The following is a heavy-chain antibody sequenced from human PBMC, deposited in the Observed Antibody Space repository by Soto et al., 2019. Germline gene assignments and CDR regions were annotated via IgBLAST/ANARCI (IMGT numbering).Heavy chain of an antibody. V-gene: IGHV5-10-1*01. Sequence: PGESLKISCKGSGYSFTSYCISWVRQMPVKGLEWMGRIDPSDSYTNYSPSFQGHVTISADKSISTAYLQWSSLKASDTAMYYCARGKGDTITYTTPYYYGMDVWGQVTTVTVSS. D-gene: IGHD5-12*01. CDR1: GYSFTSYC. CDR3: ARGKGDTITYTTPYYYGMDV. J-gene: IGHJ6*02. CDR2: IDPSDSYT.